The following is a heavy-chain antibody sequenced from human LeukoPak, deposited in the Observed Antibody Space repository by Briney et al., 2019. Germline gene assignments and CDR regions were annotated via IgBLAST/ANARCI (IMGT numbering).Heavy chain of an antibody. CDR3: ARQLGYCSSTSCYADKVDY. CDR1: GGSISSSAYY. CDR2: IDYTGST. V-gene: IGHV4-39*01. Sequence: PSETLSLTCTVSGGSISSSAYYWAWIRQPPGKGLEWIGSIDYTGSTYYNPSLKSRVTISVDTSKNQFSLKLSSVTAADTAVYYCARQLGYCSSTSCYADKVDYWGQGTLVTVSS. J-gene: IGHJ4*02. D-gene: IGHD2-2*01.